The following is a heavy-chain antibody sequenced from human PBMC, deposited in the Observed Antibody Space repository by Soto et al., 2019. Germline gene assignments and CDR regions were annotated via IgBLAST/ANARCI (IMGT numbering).Heavy chain of an antibody. CDR2: LSGSGSLS. J-gene: IGHJ4*02. Sequence: EVLLLESEGGLVQPGGSLRLSCAASGFTFNTFAMTWVRQAPGKGLEWVSALSGSGSLSYYADSVKGRFTISRDNSKNTLYLQMNNLRVDETAVYFCAGDRGGALDSWGQGTLVTGSS. V-gene: IGHV3-23*01. CDR1: GFTFNTFA. CDR3: AGDRGGALDS. D-gene: IGHD2-15*01.